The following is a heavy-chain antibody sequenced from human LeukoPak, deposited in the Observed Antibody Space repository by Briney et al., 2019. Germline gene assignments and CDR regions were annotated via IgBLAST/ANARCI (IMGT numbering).Heavy chain of an antibody. V-gene: IGHV3-48*03. D-gene: IGHD3-16*01. CDR2: IGSSDTTK. Sequence: GGSLRLSCAASGFIFSEYDMNWVRQAPGKGLGWVSYIGSSDTTKYYAESVKGRFFISRDNAKNSLYLQMNSLGAEDTAVYYCARGGRAYGLDVWGQGGTVTVSS. J-gene: IGHJ6*02. CDR3: ARGGRAYGLDV. CDR1: GFIFSEYD.